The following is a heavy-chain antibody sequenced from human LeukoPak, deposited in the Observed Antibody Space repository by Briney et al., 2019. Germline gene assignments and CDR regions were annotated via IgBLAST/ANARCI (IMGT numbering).Heavy chain of an antibody. CDR2: IYPGNSDT. Sequence: GESLKISCKGSGYSFTSYWIGWVRQMPGKGLEWMGIIYPGNSDTRYSPSFQGQVTISADKSISTAYLQWSGLKASDTAMYYCARHDTPLGRVAYWGQGTLVTASS. V-gene: IGHV5-51*01. CDR3: ARHDTPLGRVAY. J-gene: IGHJ4*02. CDR1: GYSFTSYW. D-gene: IGHD7-27*01.